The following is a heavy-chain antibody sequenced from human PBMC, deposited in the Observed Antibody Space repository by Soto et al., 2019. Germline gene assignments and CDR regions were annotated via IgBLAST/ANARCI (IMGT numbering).Heavy chain of an antibody. CDR2: IYSGGRT. D-gene: IGHD3-3*01. J-gene: IGHJ6*02. Sequence: EVQLVEAGGGLIQPGGSLRLSCVVSEFSVSTNYMSWVRQAPGKGPEWVSLIYSGGRTFYADSVEGRFTISRDISKNTLYLQMNSLRVEDTAVYYCAREQYDFYYYYGMDVWGQGTTVTVSS. V-gene: IGHV3-53*01. CDR3: AREQYDFYYYYGMDV. CDR1: EFSVSTNY.